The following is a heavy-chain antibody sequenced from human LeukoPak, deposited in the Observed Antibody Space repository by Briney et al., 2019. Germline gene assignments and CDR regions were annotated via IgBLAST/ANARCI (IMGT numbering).Heavy chain of an antibody. Sequence: PGGSLRLSCAASGFTFSGYAMTWVRQAPGKGLEWVSYISASGDGTYYADSVKGRFTISRDNSKSTLYLQMNSLRAEDTALYYCAQRQVHAFDNWGQGTLVTVSS. V-gene: IGHV3-23*01. CDR1: GFTFSGYA. CDR3: AQRQVHAFDN. J-gene: IGHJ4*02. D-gene: IGHD6-19*01. CDR2: ISASGDGT.